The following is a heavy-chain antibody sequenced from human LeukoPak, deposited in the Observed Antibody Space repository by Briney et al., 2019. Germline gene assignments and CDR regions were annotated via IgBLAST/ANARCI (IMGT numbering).Heavy chain of an antibody. D-gene: IGHD3-16*01. CDR1: GGSISSYY. Sequence: SETLSLTCTVSGGSISSYYWSWIRQPPGKGLEWIGYIYYSGSTNYNPSLKSRVTISVDTSKNQFSLKLSSVTAADTAVYYCARARGGHNFDYWGQGTLVTVSS. CDR3: ARARGGHNFDY. V-gene: IGHV4-59*01. J-gene: IGHJ4*02. CDR2: IYYSGST.